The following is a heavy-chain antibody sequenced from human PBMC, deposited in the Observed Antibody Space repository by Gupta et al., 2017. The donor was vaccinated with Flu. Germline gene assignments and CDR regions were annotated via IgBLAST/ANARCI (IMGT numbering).Heavy chain of an antibody. CDR2: IFSDTEK. V-gene: IGHV2-26*01. Sequence: QVTLKESGPVLVKPTATLTLTCTVSGFSLSNARMGMSWIRQPPGKARECLENIFSDTEKSDSTALKSRLTISKDTSKSQGVLTMTKMENVDTATYYCARRRRVQLWYFDYGGQVTMVTVSS. CDR3: ARRRRVQLWYFDY. D-gene: IGHD5-18*01. J-gene: IGHJ4*02. CDR1: GFSLSNARMG.